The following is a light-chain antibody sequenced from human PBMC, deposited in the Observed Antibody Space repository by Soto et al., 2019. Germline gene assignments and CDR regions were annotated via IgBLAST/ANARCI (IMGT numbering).Light chain of an antibody. CDR1: QSVSSN. CDR2: GAS. Sequence: EIVMTQSPATLSVSPGERATLSCRASQSVSSNLAWYQQKPGQAPRLLIYGASTRATGIPARSSGRGSGTEFTLTLSSPQSNDFALYYCQQYNNWPLYTFGKETKLDIK. CDR3: QQYNNWPLYT. J-gene: IGKJ2*01. V-gene: IGKV3-15*01.